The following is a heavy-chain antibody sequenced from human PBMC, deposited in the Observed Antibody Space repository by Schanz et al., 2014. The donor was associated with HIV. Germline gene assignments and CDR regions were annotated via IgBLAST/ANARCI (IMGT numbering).Heavy chain of an antibody. CDR1: GFTFSNAW. V-gene: IGHV4-31*02. Sequence: VQLVESGGGLVKPGGSLRLSCAASGFTFSNAWMSWIRQHPGKGLEWIGYIYYSDSTYYNPSLKSRVTMSLDTSKSQFSLKLSSVTAADTAVYYCASTEVRDLRYLDSSYFDYWGQGTLVTVSS. J-gene: IGHJ4*02. CDR3: ASTEVRDLRYLDSSYFDY. D-gene: IGHD3-9*01. CDR2: IYYSDST.